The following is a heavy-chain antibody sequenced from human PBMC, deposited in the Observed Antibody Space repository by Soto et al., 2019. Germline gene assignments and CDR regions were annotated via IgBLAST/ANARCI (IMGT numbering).Heavy chain of an antibody. J-gene: IGHJ5*02. CDR2: IKQDGSEK. D-gene: IGHD3-9*01. CDR3: ARDLPTYDILTGYYQGNWFDP. CDR1: GFTFSSYW. V-gene: IGHV3-7*01. Sequence: PGGSLRLSCAASGFTFSSYWMSWVRQAPGKGLEWVANIKQDGSEKYYVDSVKGRFTISRDNAKNSLYLQMNSLRAEDTAVYYCARDLPTYDILTGYYQGNWFDPWGQGTLVTVSS.